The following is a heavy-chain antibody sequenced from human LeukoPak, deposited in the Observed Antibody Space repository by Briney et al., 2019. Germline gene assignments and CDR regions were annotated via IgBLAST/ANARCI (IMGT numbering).Heavy chain of an antibody. V-gene: IGHV3-64*01. CDR3: ARDLLGYNYYYMDV. CDR2: INSNGGST. CDR1: GFTFSSYA. Sequence: PGGSLRLSCVASGFTFSSYAMHWVRQTPGKGLEYVSGINSNGGSTHYANSVKGRFTISRDNSKHTLYLQMGSLRAEDTAVYYCARDLLGYNYYYMDVWGKGTTVTVSS. J-gene: IGHJ6*03. D-gene: IGHD3-16*02.